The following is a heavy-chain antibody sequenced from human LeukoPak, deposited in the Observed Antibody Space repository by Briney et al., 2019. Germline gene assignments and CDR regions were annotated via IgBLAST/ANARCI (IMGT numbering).Heavy chain of an antibody. CDR1: GYTFTSYG. CDR3: AREKEYYYDSSGYYPFDY. D-gene: IGHD3-22*01. V-gene: IGHV1-18*01. J-gene: IGHJ4*02. Sequence: ASVKVSCTASGYTFTSYGISWVRQAPGQGLEWMGWISAYNGNTNYAQKLQGRVTMTTDTSTSTAYMELRSLRSDDTAVYYCAREKEYYYDSSGYYPFDYWGQGTLVTVSS. CDR2: ISAYNGNT.